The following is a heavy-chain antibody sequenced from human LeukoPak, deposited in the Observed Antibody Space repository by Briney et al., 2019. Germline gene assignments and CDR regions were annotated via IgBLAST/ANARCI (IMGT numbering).Heavy chain of an antibody. CDR2: IYTSGST. Sequence: PSETLSLTCTVSGGSISSGSYYWSWIRQPAGKGLEWIGRIYTSGSTNYNPSLKSRVTISVDTSKNQFSLKLSSVTAADTAVYYCARENWLLSYYFDYWGQGTLVTVSS. CDR3: ARENWLLSYYFDY. J-gene: IGHJ4*02. D-gene: IGHD3-9*01. CDR1: GGSISSGSYY. V-gene: IGHV4-61*02.